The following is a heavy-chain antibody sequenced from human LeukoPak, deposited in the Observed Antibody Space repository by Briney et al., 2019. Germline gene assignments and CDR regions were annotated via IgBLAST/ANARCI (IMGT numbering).Heavy chain of an antibody. CDR3: ARESSSGWYFDY. CDR1: GGSISSYY. D-gene: IGHD6-19*01. Sequence: SETLSLTCTVSGGSISSYYWSWIRQPAGEGLERIGRVYTSGSTNYNPSLKSRVTMSVDTSKNQFSLKLSSVTAADTAVYYCARESSSGWYFDYWGQGTLVTVSS. V-gene: IGHV4-4*07. CDR2: VYTSGST. J-gene: IGHJ4*02.